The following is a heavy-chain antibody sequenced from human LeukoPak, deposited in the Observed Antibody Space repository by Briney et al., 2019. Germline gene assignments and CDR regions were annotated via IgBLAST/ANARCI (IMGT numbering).Heavy chain of an antibody. Sequence: GGSLRLSYAPSGFSICIYEMHWVRQAPGKGLEWISDISSSGTTTYYADSVKGRFTISRDNAKNSLYLKMHTLRAADTAFYYCTTLTVATNFDYWGQGTLVTVSS. CDR3: TTLTVATNFDY. CDR1: GFSICIYE. V-gene: IGHV3-48*03. D-gene: IGHD5-12*01. J-gene: IGHJ4*02. CDR2: ISSSGTTT.